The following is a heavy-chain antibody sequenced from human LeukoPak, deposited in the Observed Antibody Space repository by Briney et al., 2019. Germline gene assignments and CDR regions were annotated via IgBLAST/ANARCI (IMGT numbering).Heavy chain of an antibody. Sequence: GASVNVSCKASGYTFTGDYMHWVRQAAGQGLERMGWINPNSGGTNYAQKFQGRVTMTRDTSISTAYMELSRLRSDDTAVYYCAREVYYDFWSGRDAFDIWGQGTMVTVSS. D-gene: IGHD3-3*01. CDR3: AREVYYDFWSGRDAFDI. V-gene: IGHV1-2*02. CDR2: INPNSGGT. J-gene: IGHJ3*02. CDR1: GYTFTGDY.